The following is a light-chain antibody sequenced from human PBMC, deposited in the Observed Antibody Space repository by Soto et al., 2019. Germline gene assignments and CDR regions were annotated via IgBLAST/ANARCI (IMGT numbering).Light chain of an antibody. J-gene: IGLJ1*01. V-gene: IGLV2-14*01. CDR2: DVS. CDR3: SSYTSSSTYV. CDR1: SSDVGGYNY. Sequence: LTQPASVSGSPGQSIAISCTGTSSDVGGYNYVSWYQQHPGKAPKLMVYDVSNRPSGVSNRFSGSKSGSTASLTISGLQAEDEADYYCSSYTSSSTYVFGTGTKVTVL.